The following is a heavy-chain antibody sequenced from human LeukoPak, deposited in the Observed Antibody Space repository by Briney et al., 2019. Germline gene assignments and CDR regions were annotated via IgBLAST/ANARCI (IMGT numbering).Heavy chain of an antibody. Sequence: GGSPRLSCAASGFTFSNAWMSWVRQAPGKGLEWVGRIKSKTDGGTTDYAAPVKGRFTISRDDSKNTLYLQMNSLKTEDTAVYYCTGGDIVLMSYFDYWGQGTLVTVSS. CDR3: TGGDIVLMSYFDY. CDR1: GFTFSNAW. J-gene: IGHJ4*02. D-gene: IGHD2-8*01. CDR2: IKSKTDGGTT. V-gene: IGHV3-15*01.